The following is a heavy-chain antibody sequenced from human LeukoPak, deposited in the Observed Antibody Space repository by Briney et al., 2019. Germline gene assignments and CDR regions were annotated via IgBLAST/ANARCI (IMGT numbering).Heavy chain of an antibody. Sequence: PETLSLTCAVYGGSFSGYYWSWIRQPPGKGLEWIGEINHSGSTNYNPSLKSRVTISVDTSKNQFSLKLSSVTAADTAVYYCARIGRGDGYNSFDYWGQGTLVTVSS. D-gene: IGHD5-24*01. CDR3: ARIGRGDGYNSFDY. CDR1: GGSFSGYY. CDR2: INHSGST. J-gene: IGHJ4*02. V-gene: IGHV4-34*01.